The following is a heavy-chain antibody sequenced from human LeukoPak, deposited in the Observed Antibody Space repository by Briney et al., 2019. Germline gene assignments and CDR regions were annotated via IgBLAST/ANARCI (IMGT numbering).Heavy chain of an antibody. CDR3: ARGGTFYRRTLLNYFDY. V-gene: IGHV1-69*05. J-gene: IGHJ4*02. D-gene: IGHD1-14*01. Sequence: GASVKVSCKASGCTFSSYTISWVRQAPGQGHEWMGGVIPISGTANYAQKFQGRVTFTTDESTSTAYMELTSLRSEDTAVYYCARGGTFYRRTLLNYFDYWGQGSLVTVSS. CDR2: VIPISGTA. CDR1: GCTFSSYT.